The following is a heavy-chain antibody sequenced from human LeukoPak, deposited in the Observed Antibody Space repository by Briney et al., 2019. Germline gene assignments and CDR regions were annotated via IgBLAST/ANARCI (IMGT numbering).Heavy chain of an antibody. Sequence: GASVKVSCKASGGTFSSYAISWVRQAPGQGLEWMGRIIPILGIANYAQKFQSRVTITADKSTSTAYMELSSLRSDDTAVYYCARRGPLPSYYFDYWGQGTLVTVSS. CDR2: IIPILGIA. V-gene: IGHV1-69*04. J-gene: IGHJ4*02. CDR3: ARRGPLPSYYFDY. D-gene: IGHD6-6*01. CDR1: GGTFSSYA.